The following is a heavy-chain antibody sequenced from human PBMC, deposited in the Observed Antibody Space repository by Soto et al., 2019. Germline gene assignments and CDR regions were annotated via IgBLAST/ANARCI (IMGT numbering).Heavy chain of an antibody. D-gene: IGHD3-3*01. CDR1: GGSISSGGYY. Sequence: QVQLQESGPGLVKPSQTLSLTCTVSGGSISSGGYYWSWIRQHPGKGLEWIGYIYYSGSTYYNPSLKSRVTISVDPSKNQFSLKLSAVTAADTAVYYCARGVGRITSLGVVITYFDYWGQGTLVTVSS. CDR3: ARGVGRITSLGVVITYFDY. V-gene: IGHV4-31*03. CDR2: IYYSGST. J-gene: IGHJ4*02.